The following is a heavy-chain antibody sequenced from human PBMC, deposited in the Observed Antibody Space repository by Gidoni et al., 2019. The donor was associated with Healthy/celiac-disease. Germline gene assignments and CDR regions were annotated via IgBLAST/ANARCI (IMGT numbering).Heavy chain of an antibody. Sequence: EVQLLESGGGLVQPGGSLRLSCAASGCTFSSYAMSWVRQAPGNGLEWVSALSGSGGSTYYADAVKGRFTISRDNSKNTLYLQMNSLRAEDTAVYYCAKDQEDCGGDCYPGYFDYWGQGTLVTVSS. J-gene: IGHJ4*02. CDR1: GCTFSSYA. CDR2: LSGSGGST. V-gene: IGHV3-23*01. CDR3: AKDQEDCGGDCYPGYFDY. D-gene: IGHD2-21*01.